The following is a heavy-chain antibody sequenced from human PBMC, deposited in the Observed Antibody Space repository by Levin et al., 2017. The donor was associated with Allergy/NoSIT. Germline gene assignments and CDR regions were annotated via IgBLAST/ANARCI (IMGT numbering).Heavy chain of an antibody. CDR3: AKHFKVLDSRSWYVTFDY. D-gene: IGHD6-13*01. Sequence: GESLKISCAASEFTFSSYAMSWVRQAPGKGLEWVSAISDSGGRTYYADSVRGRFTISRDNSKNTLYMQMNSLRAEDTAVYYCAKHFKVLDSRSWYVTFDYWGQGTLVTVSS. J-gene: IGHJ4*02. V-gene: IGHV3-23*01. CDR1: EFTFSSYA. CDR2: ISDSGGRT.